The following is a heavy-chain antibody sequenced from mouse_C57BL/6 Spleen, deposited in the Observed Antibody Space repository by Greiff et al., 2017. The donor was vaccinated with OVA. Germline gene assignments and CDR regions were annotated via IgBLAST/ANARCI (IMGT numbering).Heavy chain of an antibody. Sequence: QVQLQQSGPELVKPGASVKISCKASGYSFTSYYIHWVKQRPGQGLEWIGWIYPGSGNTKYNEKFKGKATLTADTSSSTAYMQLSSLTSEDSAVYYCASSYYYAMDYWGQGTSVTVSS. CDR2: IYPGSGNT. CDR1: GYSFTSYY. J-gene: IGHJ4*01. CDR3: ASSYYYAMDY. V-gene: IGHV1-66*01.